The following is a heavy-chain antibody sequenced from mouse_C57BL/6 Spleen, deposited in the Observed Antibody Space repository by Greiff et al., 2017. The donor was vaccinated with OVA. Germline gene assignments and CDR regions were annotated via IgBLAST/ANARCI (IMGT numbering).Heavy chain of an antibody. D-gene: IGHD1-1*01. CDR1: GYAFTNYL. CDR3: ARGDYYGSSYVGYFDY. V-gene: IGHV1-54*01. Sequence: VQLQQSGAELVRPGTSVKVSCKASGYAFTNYLIEWVKQRPGQGLEWIGVINPGSGGTNYNEKFKGKATLTADKYSSTAYMQLSSLTSEDSAVYFCARGDYYGSSYVGYFDYWGQGTTLTVSS. CDR2: INPGSGGT. J-gene: IGHJ2*01.